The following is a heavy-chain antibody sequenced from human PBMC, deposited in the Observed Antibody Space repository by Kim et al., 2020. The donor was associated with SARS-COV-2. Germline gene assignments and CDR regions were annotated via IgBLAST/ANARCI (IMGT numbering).Heavy chain of an antibody. Sequence: GGSLRLSCAASGFTFSSYWMSWVRQAPGKGLEWVANIKQDGSEKYYVDSVKGRFTISRDNAKNSLYLQMNSLRAEDTAVYYCARDQGVLRYFDWLSWFDPWGQGTLVTVSS. D-gene: IGHD3-9*01. CDR1: GFTFSSYW. CDR2: IKQDGSEK. V-gene: IGHV3-7*03. CDR3: ARDQGVLRYFDWLSWFDP. J-gene: IGHJ5*02.